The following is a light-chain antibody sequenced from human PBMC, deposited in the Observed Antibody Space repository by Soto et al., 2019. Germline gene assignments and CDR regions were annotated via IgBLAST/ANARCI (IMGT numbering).Light chain of an antibody. V-gene: IGKV3-15*01. CDR2: GTS. CDR3: QQRNNWPPGIT. Sequence: DIVMTQSPVTLSVSPGERATLSCRASQNISRSLAWYQQKPGQGPSLLIYGTSTRAGGVPARFSGGGSGTDFTLTISSLEPEDFAVYYCQQRNNWPPGITFGQGTRLEIK. CDR1: QNISRS. J-gene: IGKJ5*01.